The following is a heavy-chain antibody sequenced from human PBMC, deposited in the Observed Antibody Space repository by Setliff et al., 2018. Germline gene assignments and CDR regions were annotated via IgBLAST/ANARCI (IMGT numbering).Heavy chain of an antibody. CDR1: GDTFSTYA. V-gene: IGHV1-69*06. CDR3: LRLVRYCTKIACQATSGDEV. D-gene: IGHD2-8*01. J-gene: IGHJ4*02. Sequence: ASVKVSCKASGDTFSTYALSWVRQAPGQGLEWMGGIIPLLETAKYAQKFQGRVTITADKSTNTGYMELRGLRSDDTAVYYCLRLVRYCTKIACQATSGDEVWGLGTLVTVSS. CDR2: IIPLLETA.